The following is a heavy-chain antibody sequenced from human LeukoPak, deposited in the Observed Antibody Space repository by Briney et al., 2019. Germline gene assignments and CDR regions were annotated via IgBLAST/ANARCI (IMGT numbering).Heavy chain of an antibody. D-gene: IGHD6-19*01. J-gene: IGHJ4*02. CDR1: GGSINNYY. Sequence: SETLSLTCTVSGGSINNYYWSWIRQPPGKGLEWIGYIYYSGSTNYNPSLKSRVTISVDTSKNQFSLKLSSVTAADTAVYYCARYSSGWYYFDYWGQGTLVTVSS. V-gene: IGHV4-59*01. CDR3: ARYSSGWYYFDY. CDR2: IYYSGST.